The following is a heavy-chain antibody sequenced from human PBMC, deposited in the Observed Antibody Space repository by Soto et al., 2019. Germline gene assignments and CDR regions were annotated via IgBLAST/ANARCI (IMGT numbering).Heavy chain of an antibody. J-gene: IGHJ4*02. CDR3: ARGEGYCSSTSCYFYFDY. V-gene: IGHV4-34*01. D-gene: IGHD2-2*01. CDR2: INHSGST. CDR1: GGSFSGYY. Sequence: QVQLQQWGAGLLKPSETLSLTCAVYGGSFSGYYWSWIRQPPGKGLEWMGEINHSGSTNYNPSLKSRVTISVDTSKNQFSLKLSSVTAADTAVYYCARGEGYCSSTSCYFYFDYWGQGTLVTVSS.